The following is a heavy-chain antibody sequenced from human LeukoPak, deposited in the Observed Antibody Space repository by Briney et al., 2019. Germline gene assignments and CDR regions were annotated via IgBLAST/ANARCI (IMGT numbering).Heavy chain of an antibody. CDR1: GGSISSYY. Sequence: SETLSLTCTVSGGSISSYYWSWIRQPPGKGLEWIGYIYYSGSTNYNPSLKSRVTISVDTSKNQFSLNLNSVTAADTAVYYCARESYYYGMDVWGQGTTVTVSS. CDR3: ARESYYYGMDV. J-gene: IGHJ6*02. CDR2: IYYSGST. V-gene: IGHV4-59*01.